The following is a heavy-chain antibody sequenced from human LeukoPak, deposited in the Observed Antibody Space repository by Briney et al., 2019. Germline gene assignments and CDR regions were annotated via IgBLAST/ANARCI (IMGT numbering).Heavy chain of an antibody. Sequence: GGSLRLSCAASGFTFSSSAMSWVRQAPGKGLEWVSTISNNGGYTYYADSVQGRFTISRDNSKNTLYLQMNSLRAEDTAVYYCAKDRDQGYFDYWGQGTLVTVSS. V-gene: IGHV3-23*01. D-gene: IGHD3-10*01. CDR1: GFTFSSSA. CDR3: AKDRDQGYFDY. J-gene: IGHJ4*02. CDR2: ISNNGGYT.